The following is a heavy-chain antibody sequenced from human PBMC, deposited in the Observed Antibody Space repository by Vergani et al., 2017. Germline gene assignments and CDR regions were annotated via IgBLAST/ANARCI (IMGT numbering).Heavy chain of an antibody. J-gene: IGHJ5*02. D-gene: IGHD2-15*01. CDR3: AKDGVVAGTFNWFDP. CDR1: GFTVSSNY. Sequence: VQLVESGGGVVKPGRSLRLSCAASGFTVSSNYMSWVRQAPGKGLEWVSVIYRGGSTYYADSVKGRFTISRHNSKNTLYLQMNSLRAEETAVYYCAKDGVVAGTFNWFDPWGQGTLVTVSS. V-gene: IGHV3-53*04. CDR2: IYRGGST.